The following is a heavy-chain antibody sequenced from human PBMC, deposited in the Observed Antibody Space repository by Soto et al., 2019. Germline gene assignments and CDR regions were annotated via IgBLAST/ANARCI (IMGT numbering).Heavy chain of an antibody. CDR1: GGTFSSYA. D-gene: IGHD3-10*01. Sequence: ASVKVSCKASGGTFSSYAISWVRQAPGQGLEWMGGIIPIFGTANYAQKFQGRVTITADESTSTAYMELSSLRSEDTAVYYCARVRQWPYGSGSARTYYYGMDVWGQGTTVTVSS. CDR2: IIPIFGTA. J-gene: IGHJ6*02. CDR3: ARVRQWPYGSGSARTYYYGMDV. V-gene: IGHV1-69*13.